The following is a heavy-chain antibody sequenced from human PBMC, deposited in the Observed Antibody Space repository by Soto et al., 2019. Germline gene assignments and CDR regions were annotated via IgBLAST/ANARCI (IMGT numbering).Heavy chain of an antibody. CDR3: ALRWGTPVTASFDC. J-gene: IGHJ4*02. CDR1: GLTFSSYA. Sequence: EVQLLESGGGLVQPGGSLRLSCGDSGLTFSSYAMSWVRQAPGKGLEWVSGISGGGGTTYYADSVKGRFTISRDNSKNTLSLQMNSLRAEDTAVYYCALRWGTPVTASFDCWGQGTLVTVSS. V-gene: IGHV3-23*01. D-gene: IGHD4-17*01. CDR2: ISGGGGTT.